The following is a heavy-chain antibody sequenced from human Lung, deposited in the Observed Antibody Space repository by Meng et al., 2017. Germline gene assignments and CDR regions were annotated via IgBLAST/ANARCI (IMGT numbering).Heavy chain of an antibody. CDR2: ISVHNGNT. CDR1: GYTFIRHG. CDR3: ARDLKPEGIATEYLDY. Sequence: QVQVVQSGAEVRNPGASVKVSCKTSGYTFIRHGITWVRQAPGQGLEWMGWISVHNGNTNYAKKFQGRVTMTTDTSTNTAYMELRSLTSDDTAVYYCARDLKPEGIATEYLDYWGQGTLVTVSS. V-gene: IGHV1-18*01. J-gene: IGHJ4*02. D-gene: IGHD6-13*01.